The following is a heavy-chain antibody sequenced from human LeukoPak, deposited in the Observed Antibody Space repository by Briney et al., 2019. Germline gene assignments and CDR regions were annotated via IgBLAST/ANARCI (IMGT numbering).Heavy chain of an antibody. V-gene: IGHV1-2*02. Sequence: ASVKVSCKASGYTFTGYYMHWVRQAPGQGLEWMGWINPNSGGTNYAQKFQGRVTMTRDTSISTAYMELSRLRSDDTVVFYCATSSGWKSNIDYWGQGTLVTVSS. CDR1: GYTFTGYY. J-gene: IGHJ4*02. D-gene: IGHD6-19*01. CDR2: INPNSGGT. CDR3: ATSSGWKSNIDY.